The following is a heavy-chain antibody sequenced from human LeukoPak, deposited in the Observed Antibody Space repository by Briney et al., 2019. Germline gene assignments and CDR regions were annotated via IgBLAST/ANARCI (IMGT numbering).Heavy chain of an antibody. D-gene: IGHD6-25*01. V-gene: IGHV3-30*02. CDR2: IRYDGSNK. CDR3: AKEAASPPEDWFDP. CDR1: GFTFSSYG. J-gene: IGHJ5*02. Sequence: PVGSLRLSCAASGFTFSSYGMHWVRQAPGKGLEWVAFIRYDGSNKYYADSVKGRFTISRDNSKNTLYLQMNSLRAEDTAVYYCAKEAASPPEDWFDPWGQGTLVTVSS.